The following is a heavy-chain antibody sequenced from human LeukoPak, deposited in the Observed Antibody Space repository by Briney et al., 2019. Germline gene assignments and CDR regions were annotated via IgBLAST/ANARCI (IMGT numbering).Heavy chain of an antibody. Sequence: SETLSLTCAVSDDSFSSHYWTWIRQPPGKGLEWIGYISYIGSTNYNPSLKSRVTISIDTSKNQYSLKLSSVTAADTAVYYCARDLVTVTKGFDIWGQGTMASVSS. D-gene: IGHD4-17*01. J-gene: IGHJ3*02. CDR2: ISYIGST. V-gene: IGHV4-59*11. CDR1: DDSFSSHY. CDR3: ARDLVTVTKGFDI.